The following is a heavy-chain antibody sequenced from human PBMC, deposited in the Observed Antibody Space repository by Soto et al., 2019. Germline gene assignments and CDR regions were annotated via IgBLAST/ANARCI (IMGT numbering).Heavy chain of an antibody. D-gene: IGHD2-21*02. J-gene: IGHJ6*02. CDR2: MYNTGST. CDR3: ARDLWGYCGTDCYPLDV. CDR1: GGSISGYY. V-gene: IGHV4-59*01. Sequence: ETLSLTCTVSGGSISGYYWSWIRQPPGKGLEWIGYMYNTGSTVYNPSFKSRVTISVDTSKNQFSLNLNSVTAADTAVYYCARDLWGYCGTDCYPLDVWGQGTTVTVS.